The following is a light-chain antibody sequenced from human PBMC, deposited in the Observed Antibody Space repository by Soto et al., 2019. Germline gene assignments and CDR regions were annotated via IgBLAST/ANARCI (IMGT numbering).Light chain of an antibody. J-gene: IGLJ2*01. V-gene: IGLV1-40*01. CDR1: NSNIGAGSG. CDR2: ANT. CDR3: QSYDSGLIGLV. Sequence: QSVLTQPPSVTGAPGQRVTISCTGNNSNIGAGSGVNWYQQFPDKAPKLLIYANTHRPSGVPDRFSGSTSATSASLAITGLQTQDEADYYCQSYDSGLIGLVFGTGTKLTVL.